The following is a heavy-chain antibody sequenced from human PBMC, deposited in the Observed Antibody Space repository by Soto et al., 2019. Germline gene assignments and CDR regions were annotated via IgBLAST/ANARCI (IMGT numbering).Heavy chain of an antibody. V-gene: IGHV4-38-2*02. D-gene: IGHD3-22*01. Sequence: ETLSLTCKVSGYLINSGYSWGWIRQSPGKGLEWIGSTSYDGKSYYKPSLKSRVVMSVDLANNQFSLRLRSVTAADTAVYYCARDLSSGYQTFYFDYWGQGTPVTASS. J-gene: IGHJ4*01. CDR3: ARDLSSGYQTFYFDY. CDR2: TSYDGKS. CDR1: GYLINSGYS.